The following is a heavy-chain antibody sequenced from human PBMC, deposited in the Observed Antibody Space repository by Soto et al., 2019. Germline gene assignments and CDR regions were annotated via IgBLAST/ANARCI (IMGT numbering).Heavy chain of an antibody. Sequence: EVQLLESGGGMVQPGGSLRLSCAASGFTFSSYAMSWVRQAPGKGLEWVSAISGSGGSTYYADSVKGRFTISRDNSKNALYLQMNSLRAEDTAVYYCAKRGTSYYYYYYYMDVWGKGTTVIVSS. V-gene: IGHV3-23*01. J-gene: IGHJ6*03. CDR2: ISGSGGST. CDR1: GFTFSSYA. CDR3: AKRGTSYYYYYYYMDV. D-gene: IGHD1-1*01.